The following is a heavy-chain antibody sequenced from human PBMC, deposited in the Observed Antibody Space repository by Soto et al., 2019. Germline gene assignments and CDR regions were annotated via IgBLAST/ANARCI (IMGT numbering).Heavy chain of an antibody. V-gene: IGHV3-7*01. CDR2: IKQDGSEK. Sequence: EVQLVESGGGLVQPGGSLRLSCAASGFTFSDYWMSWVRQAPGKGLEWVANIKQDGSEKYYVDSVKGRFTISRDNAKNSLYLQMNSRRAEDTAVYYCARDRSSSPPWGQGTLVTVSS. CDR3: ARDRSSSPP. CDR1: GFTFSDYW. J-gene: IGHJ5*02. D-gene: IGHD6-6*01.